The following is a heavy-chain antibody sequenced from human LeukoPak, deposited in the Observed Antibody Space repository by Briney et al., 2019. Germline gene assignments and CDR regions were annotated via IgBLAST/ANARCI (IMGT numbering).Heavy chain of an antibody. J-gene: IGHJ5*02. V-gene: IGHV3-21*01. CDR3: VRIPNSANFPNWSDP. CDR2: ISSSSDYI. D-gene: IGHD4/OR15-4a*01. Sequence: GESLRLSCAASGFTFSTSTMNWVRQAPGKGLEWVSSISSSSDYIYYADSVRGRFTISRDNAKNSLYLQMTSLRAEDTALYYCVRIPNSANFPNWSDPWGQGTLVTVSS. CDR1: GFTFSTST.